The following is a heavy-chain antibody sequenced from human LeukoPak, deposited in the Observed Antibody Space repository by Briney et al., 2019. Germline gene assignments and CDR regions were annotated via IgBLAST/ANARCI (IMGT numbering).Heavy chain of an antibody. V-gene: IGHV3-23*01. Sequence: GGSLRLSCAASGFTFSSYAMSWVRQAPGKGPEWVSAISGSGGSTYYADSVKGRFTISRDNSKNTLYLQMNSLRAEDTAVYYCAKESGWQWLVLDYYYGMDVWGQGTTVTVSS. J-gene: IGHJ6*02. CDR2: ISGSGGST. CDR1: GFTFSSYA. D-gene: IGHD6-19*01. CDR3: AKESGWQWLVLDYYYGMDV.